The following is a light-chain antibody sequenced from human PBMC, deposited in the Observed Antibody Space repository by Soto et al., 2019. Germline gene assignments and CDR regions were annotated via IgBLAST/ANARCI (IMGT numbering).Light chain of an antibody. CDR3: QQFVISPPLLT. CDR1: QSVSSSY. J-gene: IGKJ4*01. V-gene: IGKV3-20*01. Sequence: EIVLAQSPGTLSLSPGERATLSCRASQSVSSSYLAWYQQKPGQAPRLLIYGASSRATGIPDRFSGSGSGTDFTLTISRPEPEDFAVYYCQQFVISPPLLTFGGATKVELK. CDR2: GAS.